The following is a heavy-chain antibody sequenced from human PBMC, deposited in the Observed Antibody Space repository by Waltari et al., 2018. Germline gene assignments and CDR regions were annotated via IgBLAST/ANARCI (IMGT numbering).Heavy chain of an antibody. J-gene: IGHJ4*02. Sequence: QVQLVESGGGLLKPGGSLRLSCAASGFNFNDSYMNWIRQAPGKGLEWSSYISSASSYTKYSESVRVRFIISRDNSRKSVYLHINSPRAEDTAIYFCARGRGSSGWYYFDLWGQGALVTVS. V-gene: IGHV3-11*06. CDR2: ISSASSYT. D-gene: IGHD6-19*01. CDR1: GFNFNDSY. CDR3: ARGRGSSGWYYFDL.